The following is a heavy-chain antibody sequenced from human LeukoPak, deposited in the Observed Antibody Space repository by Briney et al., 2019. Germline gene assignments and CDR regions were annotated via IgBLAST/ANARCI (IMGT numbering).Heavy chain of an antibody. V-gene: IGHV4-34*01. Sequence: SETLSLTCAVYGGSFSGYYWSWIRQPPGKRLEWIGEINHSGSPNYNPSLKSRVTISVDTSKNQFSLRLSSVTAADTAVYYCARGPPRPRLNWFDPWGRGTLVTVSS. CDR3: ARGPPRPRLNWFDP. D-gene: IGHD6-25*01. J-gene: IGHJ5*02. CDR1: GGSFSGYY. CDR2: INHSGSP.